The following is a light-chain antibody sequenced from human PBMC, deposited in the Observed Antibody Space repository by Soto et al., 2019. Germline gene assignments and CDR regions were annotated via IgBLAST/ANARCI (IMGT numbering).Light chain of an antibody. J-gene: IGKJ2*03. CDR3: LKYNNLPYS. CDR2: DAS. CDR1: QDIGTF. V-gene: IGKV1-33*01. Sequence: DIQLTQSPSSLSASIGDRVTFTCQASQDIGTFLNWFHQKPGESPKLRVYDASNLETGVPSRFSGSGSGTHFTFTITTLQAEDVATYFCLKYNNLPYSFGRGTKLEIK.